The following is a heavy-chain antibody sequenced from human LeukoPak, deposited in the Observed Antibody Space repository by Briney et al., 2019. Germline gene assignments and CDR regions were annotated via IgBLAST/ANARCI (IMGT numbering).Heavy chain of an antibody. Sequence: GGSLRLSCAASGFTFSSYATHWVRQAPGKGLEWVAVISYDGSNKYYADSVKGRLTISRDNSKNTLYLQMNSLRAEDTAVYYCAKVPIYYGGNSSYYYYGMDVWGQGTTVTVSS. D-gene: IGHD4-23*01. CDR1: GFTFSSYA. CDR3: AKVPIYYGGNSSYYYYGMDV. V-gene: IGHV3-30-3*01. CDR2: ISYDGSNK. J-gene: IGHJ6*02.